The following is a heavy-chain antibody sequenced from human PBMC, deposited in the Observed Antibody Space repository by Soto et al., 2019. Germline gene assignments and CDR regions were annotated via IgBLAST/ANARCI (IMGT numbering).Heavy chain of an antibody. V-gene: IGHV3-48*03. J-gene: IGHJ4*02. CDR2: IGTSGTVI. Sequence: GGSLRLSWAASGFTFSDYEMNWVRQAPGKGLEWVSYIGTSGTVIYYADSMKGRFTTFRDNAKNSLYLQMNSLRGEDTAIYYCAREELNCGGDCFVYWGQGTLVIVSS. CDR3: AREELNCGGDCFVY. D-gene: IGHD2-21*01. CDR1: GFTFSDYE.